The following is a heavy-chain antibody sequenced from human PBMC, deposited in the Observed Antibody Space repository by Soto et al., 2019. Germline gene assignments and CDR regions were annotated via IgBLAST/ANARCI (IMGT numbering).Heavy chain of an antibody. Sequence: QVQLVQSGAEVKKPGASVKVSCKASGYTFTSYGISWVRQAPGQGRAWMGWISAYNGNTNYAQKLQGRVTMTTDTSTSAAYMELRSLRADDTAVYYCAREPHCGGGSCLGLGHGMDVWGQGTTVTVSS. V-gene: IGHV1-18*01. D-gene: IGHD2-15*01. CDR2: ISAYNGNT. J-gene: IGHJ6*02. CDR1: GYTFTSYG. CDR3: AREPHCGGGSCLGLGHGMDV.